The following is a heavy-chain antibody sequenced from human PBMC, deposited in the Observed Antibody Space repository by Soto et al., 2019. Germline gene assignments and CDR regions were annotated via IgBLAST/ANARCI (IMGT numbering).Heavy chain of an antibody. J-gene: IGHJ3*02. CDR3: ARSRTEYYFDSSGQHADAFDI. Sequence: EVQLVESGGGLVQPGGSLRLSCAASGFTFSDHYMDWVRQAPGKGLEWVGRTRNKANSYTTEYAASVKGRFTISRDDSKNSLYLQMNSLKSENTAVYYCARSRTEYYFDSSGQHADAFDIWGQGIMVTVSS. CDR1: GFTFSDHY. V-gene: IGHV3-72*01. CDR2: TRNKANSYTT. D-gene: IGHD3-22*01.